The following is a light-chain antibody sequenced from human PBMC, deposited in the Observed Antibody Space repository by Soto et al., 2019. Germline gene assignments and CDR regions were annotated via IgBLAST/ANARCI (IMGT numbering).Light chain of an antibody. CDR1: QSVSSH. Sequence: EIVLTQSPATLSLSPGERATLSCRASQSVSSHLAWYQQKPGQSPRLLIYDASNRATGIPARFSGSGSGTDFTLTISSLEPEDFAFYFCQQYNNWPWTFGQGTKVDIK. CDR3: QQYNNWPWT. CDR2: DAS. J-gene: IGKJ1*01. V-gene: IGKV3-11*01.